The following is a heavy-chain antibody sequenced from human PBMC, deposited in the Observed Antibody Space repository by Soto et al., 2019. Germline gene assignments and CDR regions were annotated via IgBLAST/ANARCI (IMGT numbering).Heavy chain of an antibody. V-gene: IGHV5-51*01. CDR2: IYPGDSDT. CDR1: GYSFTSYW. J-gene: IGHJ6*02. Sequence: PGESLKISCKGSGYSFTSYWIGWVRQMPGKGLELMGIIYPGDSDTRYSPSFQGQVTISADKSISTAYLQWSSLKASDTAMYYCARTGAACKYYYGMGVWGQGTTVTVSS. CDR3: ARTGAACKYYYGMGV. D-gene: IGHD6-13*01.